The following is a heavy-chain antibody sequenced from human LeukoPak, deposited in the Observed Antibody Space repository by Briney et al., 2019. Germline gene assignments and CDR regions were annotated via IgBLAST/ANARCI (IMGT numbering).Heavy chain of an antibody. CDR2: IYPGDSDT. J-gene: IGHJ5*02. CDR1: GYSFTSYW. CDR3: ARLGEDSSGYSSNWFDP. Sequence: GESLKISCKGSGYSFTSYWIGWVRQMPGKGLEWMGIIYPGDSDTRYSPSFQGQVTISADKSISTAYLQWSSLKASDTAMYYCARLGEDSSGYSSNWFDPWGQGTLVTVSS. V-gene: IGHV5-51*01. D-gene: IGHD3-22*01.